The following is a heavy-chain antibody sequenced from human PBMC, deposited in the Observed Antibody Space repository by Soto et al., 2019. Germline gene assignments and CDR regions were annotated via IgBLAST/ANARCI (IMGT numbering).Heavy chain of an antibody. Sequence: ASVKVSCKASGYTFTSYYMHWVRQAPGQGLEWMGIINPSGGSTSYAQKFQGRVTMTRDTSTSTAYMELSSLRSEDTAVYYCARSPGYCISTSCPYGMDVWGQGTTVTVSS. CDR2: INPSGGST. V-gene: IGHV1-46*01. D-gene: IGHD2-2*01. J-gene: IGHJ6*02. CDR3: ARSPGYCISTSCPYGMDV. CDR1: GYTFTSYY.